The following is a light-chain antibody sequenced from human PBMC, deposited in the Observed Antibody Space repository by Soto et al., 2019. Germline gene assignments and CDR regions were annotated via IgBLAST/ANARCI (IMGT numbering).Light chain of an antibody. V-gene: IGKV1-6*01. Sequence: IQLAQSPSFLPASVRDRVTISCRASQGIGNDLAWYQQKPGKAPRLLIFAASNLQSGVPSRFSGSGSGTDFTLTISRLQPEDFATYYCLQLYNFSWTFGQGTKVDIK. J-gene: IGKJ1*01. CDR2: AAS. CDR1: QGIGND. CDR3: LQLYNFSWT.